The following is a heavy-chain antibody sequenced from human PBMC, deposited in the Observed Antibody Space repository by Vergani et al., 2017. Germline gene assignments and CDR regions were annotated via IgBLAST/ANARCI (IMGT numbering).Heavy chain of an antibody. D-gene: IGHD6-13*01. Sequence: EVQLVESGGGLVQPGRSLRLSCAASGFTFDDYAMQWVRQAPGKGLEWVSGISWNSGSIGYADSVKGRFTISRDNAKNSLYLQMNSLRAEDTALYYCAKSYGYSSSWFDYWGQGTLVTVSS. V-gene: IGHV3-9*01. CDR1: GFTFDDYA. CDR3: AKSYGYSSSWFDY. J-gene: IGHJ4*02. CDR2: ISWNSGSI.